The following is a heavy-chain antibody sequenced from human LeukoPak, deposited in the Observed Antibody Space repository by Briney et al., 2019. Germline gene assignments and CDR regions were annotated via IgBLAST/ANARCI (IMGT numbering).Heavy chain of an antibody. D-gene: IGHD6-13*01. Sequence: ASVKVSCKASGYTFTGYYMYWVRQAPGQGLEWMGWINPNSGGTNYAQKFQGRVTMTRDTSISTAYMELSRLRSDDTAVYYCARDGGPLLIAAADSYYYYMDVWGKGTTVTVSS. J-gene: IGHJ6*03. CDR3: ARDGGPLLIAAADSYYYYMDV. CDR1: GYTFTGYY. V-gene: IGHV1-2*02. CDR2: INPNSGGT.